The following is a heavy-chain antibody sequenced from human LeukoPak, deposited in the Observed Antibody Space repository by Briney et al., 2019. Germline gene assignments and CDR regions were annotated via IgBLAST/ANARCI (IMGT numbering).Heavy chain of an antibody. V-gene: IGHV4-39*07. D-gene: IGHD3-3*01. Sequence: SQTLSLTCTVSGGSTSSSSYYWGWIRQPPGKGLEWIGSIYYTGSTYYNPSLKTPVPISGDKSKTQFSLKLRSVTAADTAVYYCARVDHYDFWVFPWGQGTLVTVSS. J-gene: IGHJ5*02. CDR3: ARVDHYDFWVFP. CDR1: GGSTSSSSYY. CDR2: IYYTGST.